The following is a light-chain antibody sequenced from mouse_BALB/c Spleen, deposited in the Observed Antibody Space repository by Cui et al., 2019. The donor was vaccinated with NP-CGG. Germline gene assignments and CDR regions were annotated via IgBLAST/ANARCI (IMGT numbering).Light chain of an antibody. CDR2: GTN. J-gene: IGLJ1*01. CDR3: ALWYSNHWV. Sequence: QAVVTQESALTTSPGETVTLTCRSSNGAVTTTNYANWVQEKPDHLFTGLIGGTNNRASGVPARFSGSLIGDKAALTITGAQTEDETIYFCALWYSNHWVFGGGTKLTVL. CDR1: NGAVTTTNY. V-gene: IGLV1*01.